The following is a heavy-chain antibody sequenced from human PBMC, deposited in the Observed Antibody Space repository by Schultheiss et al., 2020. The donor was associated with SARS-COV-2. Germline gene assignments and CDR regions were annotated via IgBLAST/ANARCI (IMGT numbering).Heavy chain of an antibody. CDR1: GFTFSDYY. D-gene: IGHD1-26*01. CDR3: AKDLMASVGAYDAFDI. CDR2: IRSKANSYAT. Sequence: GGSLRLSCAASGFTFSDYYMSWIRQAPGKGLEWVGRIRSKANSYATAYAASVKGRFTISRDNSKNTLYLQMNSLRAEDTAVYYCAKDLMASVGAYDAFDIWGQGTMVTVSS. J-gene: IGHJ3*02. V-gene: IGHV3-72*01.